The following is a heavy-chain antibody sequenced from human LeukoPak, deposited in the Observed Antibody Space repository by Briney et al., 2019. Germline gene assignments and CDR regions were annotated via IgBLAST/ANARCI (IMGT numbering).Heavy chain of an antibody. J-gene: IGHJ4*02. CDR2: IIPIFGTA. CDR3: ARGRSSGWYQYYFDY. V-gene: IGHV1-69*06. Sequence: ASVKVSCKASGGTFSSYAISWVRQAPGQGLEWMGGIIPIFGTANYAQKFQGRVTITADKSTSTAYMELSSLRSEDTAVYYCARGRSSGWYQYYFDYWGQGTLVTVSS. D-gene: IGHD6-19*01. CDR1: GGTFSSYA.